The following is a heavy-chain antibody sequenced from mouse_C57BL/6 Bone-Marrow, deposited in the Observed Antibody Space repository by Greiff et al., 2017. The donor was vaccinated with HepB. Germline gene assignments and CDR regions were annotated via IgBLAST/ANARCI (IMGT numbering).Heavy chain of an antibody. D-gene: IGHD2-1*01. CDR3: ARTPLYYGNYGGSSYWYFDV. CDR1: GYTFTSYW. J-gene: IGHJ1*03. Sequence: QVQLQQPGAELVKPGASVKLSCKASGYTFTSYWMQWVKQRPGQGLEWIGEIDPSDSYTNYNQKVKGKATLTVDTSSSTAYMQLSSLTSEDSAVYYCARTPLYYGNYGGSSYWYFDVWGTGTTVTVSS. V-gene: IGHV1-50*01. CDR2: IDPSDSYT.